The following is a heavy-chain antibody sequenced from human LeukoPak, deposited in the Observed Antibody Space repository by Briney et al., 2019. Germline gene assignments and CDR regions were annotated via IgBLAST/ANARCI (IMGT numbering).Heavy chain of an antibody. CDR2: IDHCGST. CDR3: AIHIVVVPAAKKKNWFDP. D-gene: IGHD2-2*01. V-gene: IGHV4-34*01. CDR1: VGSFSRYY. J-gene: IGHJ5*02. Sequence: SDILYLTVAVDVGSFSRYYCSLILLSPPQALYWIGVIDHCGSTNYNPSLKSRVTISVDTSKNQFSLKLSSVTAADTAVYYCAIHIVVVPAAKKKNWFDPWGQGTLVTVSS.